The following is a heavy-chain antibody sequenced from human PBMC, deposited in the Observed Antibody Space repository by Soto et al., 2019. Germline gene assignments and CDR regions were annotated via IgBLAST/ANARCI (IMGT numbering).Heavy chain of an antibody. J-gene: IGHJ4*02. V-gene: IGHV4-34*01. D-gene: IGHD3-22*01. CDR1: GGSFSRFY. CDR3: ASRAKHDYDSSGPDFDS. Sequence: SETLSLTCAVSGGSFSRFYWSWIRQPPGMGLEWIGEINHRGSTSYNSSLKGRVTISIDTSKRQFSLKLNSVTPADTAVYYCASRAKHDYDSSGPDFDSWGQGIQVTVSS. CDR2: INHRGST.